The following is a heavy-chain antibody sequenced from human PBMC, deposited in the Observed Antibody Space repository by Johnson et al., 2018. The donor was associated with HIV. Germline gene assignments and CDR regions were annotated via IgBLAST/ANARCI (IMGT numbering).Heavy chain of an antibody. Sequence: VQLVESGGGLVQPGGSLRLSCAASGFSVSSNYMTWVRQAPGKGLEWVSVLFSGGDTYYADSVRVRFTISRDNSKNTLYLQMNSLNVEDTALYYFAKGSGYYAAVDIWGQGTMVTVSS. CDR2: LFSGGDT. CDR1: GFSVSSNY. CDR3: AKGSGYYAAVDI. D-gene: IGHD3-22*01. V-gene: IGHV3-66*01. J-gene: IGHJ3*02.